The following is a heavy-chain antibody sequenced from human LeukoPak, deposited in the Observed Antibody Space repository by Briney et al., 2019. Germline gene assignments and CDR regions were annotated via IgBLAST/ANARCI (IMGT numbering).Heavy chain of an antibody. J-gene: IGHJ3*02. D-gene: IGHD3-3*01. V-gene: IGHV1-8*01. CDR1: GYTFTRYD. Sequence: GASVKVSCKASGYTFTRYDINWVRQATGQGLEWMGRMNPNSGNTDYAQKFQGRVSLTRDTSISTAYMELSGLRSEDTAIYYCARVQGDDFWSGFRSDGIDIWGQGTMVSVSS. CDR3: ARVQGDDFWSGFRSDGIDI. CDR2: MNPNSGNT.